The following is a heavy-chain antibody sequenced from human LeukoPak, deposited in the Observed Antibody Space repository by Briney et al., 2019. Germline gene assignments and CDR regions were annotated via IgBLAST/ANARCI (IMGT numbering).Heavy chain of an antibody. J-gene: IGHJ4*02. CDR3: AKENVLRYFDWLSQPLDY. D-gene: IGHD3-9*01. V-gene: IGHV3-23*01. CDR2: ISGSGGST. Sequence: GGSLRLSCATSGFTFDDYGMSWVRQAPGRGLEWVSAISGSGGSTYYADSVKGRFTISRDNSKNTLYLQMNSLRAEDTAVYYCAKENVLRYFDWLSQPLDYWGQGTLVTVSS. CDR1: GFTFDDYG.